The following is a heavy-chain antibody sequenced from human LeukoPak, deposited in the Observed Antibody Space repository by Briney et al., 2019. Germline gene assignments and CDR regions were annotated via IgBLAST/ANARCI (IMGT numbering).Heavy chain of an antibody. CDR3: ARDISPITMVRGVIIPSDV. CDR2: ISAYSGNT. CDR1: GYTFTSYG. Sequence: GASVKVSCKASGYTFTSYGISWVRQAPGQGLEWMGWISAYSGNTNYAQKLQGRVTMTTDTSTSTAYMELRSLRSDDTAVYYCARDISPITMVRGVIIPSDVWGKGTTVTVSS. J-gene: IGHJ6*04. D-gene: IGHD3-10*01. V-gene: IGHV1-18*01.